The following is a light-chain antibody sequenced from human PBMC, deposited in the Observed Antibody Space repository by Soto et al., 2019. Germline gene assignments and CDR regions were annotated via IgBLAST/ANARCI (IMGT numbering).Light chain of an antibody. CDR1: SSDIGAYKF. CDR3: SLYAGTNSVV. V-gene: IGLV2-8*01. CDR2: EVS. J-gene: IGLJ2*01. Sequence: QSALTQPPSASGSPGQSVAISCTGTSSDIGAYKFVSWYQQHPGKVPKLIIYEVSIRPSGVPDRFSGSKSGNTASLTVSGLLAEDEADYYCSLYAGTNSVVFGGGTKLTVL.